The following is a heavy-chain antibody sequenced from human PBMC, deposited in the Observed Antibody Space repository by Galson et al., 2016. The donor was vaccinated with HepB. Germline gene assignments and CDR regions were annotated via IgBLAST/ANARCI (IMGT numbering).Heavy chain of an antibody. CDR2: ISWNSGTI. J-gene: IGHJ5*02. Sequence: FLRLSCAASGFTFDDYAMHWVRQAPGKGLEWVSGISWNSGTIFYADSVKGRFTISRDNAKNSLYLQMNSLRAEDTALYYCARRICSSTRCYQDYFDPWGQGTLVTVSS. V-gene: IGHV3-9*01. CDR1: GFTFDDYA. CDR3: ARRICSSTRCYQDYFDP. D-gene: IGHD2-2*01.